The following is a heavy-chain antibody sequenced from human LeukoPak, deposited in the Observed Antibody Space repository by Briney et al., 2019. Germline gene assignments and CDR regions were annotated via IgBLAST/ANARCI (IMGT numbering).Heavy chain of an antibody. CDR2: INHSGST. CDR1: GGSFSGYY. CDR3: ARARDY. J-gene: IGHJ4*02. V-gene: IGHV4-34*01. Sequence: SETLSLTCAVYGGSFSGYYWSWIRQPPGKGLEWIGEINHSGSTDYNPSLKSRVTISVDTSKKQFSLKLISVTAADTAVYYCARARDYWGQGTLVTVSS.